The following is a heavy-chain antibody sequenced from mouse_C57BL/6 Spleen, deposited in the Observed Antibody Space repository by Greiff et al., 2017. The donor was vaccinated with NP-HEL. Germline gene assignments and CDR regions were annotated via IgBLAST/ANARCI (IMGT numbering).Heavy chain of an antibody. D-gene: IGHD2-3*01. J-gene: IGHJ3*01. CDR3: ARVDGYYSAWFAY. CDR2: INPGSGGT. CDR1: GYAFTNYL. Sequence: QVQLQQSGAELVRPGTSVKVSCKASGYAFTNYLMEWVKQRPGQGLEWIGVINPGSGGTNYNEKFKGKATLTADKSSSTAYMQLSSLTSEDSAVYFCARVDGYYSAWFAYWGQGTLVTVSA. V-gene: IGHV1-54*01.